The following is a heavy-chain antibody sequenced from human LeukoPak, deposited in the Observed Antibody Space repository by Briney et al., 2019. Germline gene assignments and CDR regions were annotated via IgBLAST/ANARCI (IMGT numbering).Heavy chain of an antibody. D-gene: IGHD5-12*01. CDR2: INHSGST. CDR1: GGSFSGYY. V-gene: IGHV4-34*01. CDR3: AREYSAHWSYYYMDS. Sequence: SETLSLTCAVYGGSFSGYYWSWIRQPPGKGLEWIGKINHSGSTNYNPSLKSRVTISVDTSKNQFSLKLSSVTAADTAVYYCAREYSAHWSYYYMDSWGKGTTVTVSS. J-gene: IGHJ6*03.